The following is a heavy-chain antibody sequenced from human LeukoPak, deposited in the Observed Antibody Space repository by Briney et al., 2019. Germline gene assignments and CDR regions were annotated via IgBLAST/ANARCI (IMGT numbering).Heavy chain of an antibody. CDR1: GFTFSSYA. Sequence: GGSLRLSCAAAGFTFSSYAMSWVRQAPGKGLEWVSAISGSGGSTYYADSVKGRFTISRDNSKNTLYLQMNSLRAEDTAVYYCAKPRPSYSSSWYDHWGQGTLVTVSS. CDR3: AKPRPSYSSSWYDH. V-gene: IGHV3-23*01. D-gene: IGHD6-13*01. J-gene: IGHJ5*02. CDR2: ISGSGGST.